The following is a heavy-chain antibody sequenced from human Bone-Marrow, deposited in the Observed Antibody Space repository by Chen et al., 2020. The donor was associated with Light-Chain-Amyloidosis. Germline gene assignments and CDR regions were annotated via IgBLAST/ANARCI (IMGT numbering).Heavy chain of an antibody. CDR3: ARMFGFCSGGSCYSAYFDY. J-gene: IGHJ4*02. Sequence: QLQLQESGPGLVRPSETLSLTCTVSGGSISINSYYWGWIRQPPGKGLEWIGSMSYSGSTYYRPSLKSRVTISVDTPKNHFSLRLNSVTAADTALYYCARMFGFCSGGSCYSAYFDYWGQGALVTVSS. D-gene: IGHD2-15*01. V-gene: IGHV4-39*01. CDR2: MSYSGST. CDR1: GGSISINSYY.